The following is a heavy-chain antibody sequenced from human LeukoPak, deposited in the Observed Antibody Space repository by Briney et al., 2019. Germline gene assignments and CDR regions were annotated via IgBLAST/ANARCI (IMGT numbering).Heavy chain of an antibody. CDR2: IYYSGST. Sequence: PSETLSLTCTVSGGSISSYYWSWIRQPPGKGLEWIGYIYYSGSTNYNPSLKSRVTISVDTSKNQFSLKLSSVTAADTAVYYCARVVAGTVYYYYYYMDVWGKGTTVTVSS. CDR1: GGSISSYY. V-gene: IGHV4-59*01. J-gene: IGHJ6*03. D-gene: IGHD6-19*01. CDR3: ARVVAGTVYYYYYYMDV.